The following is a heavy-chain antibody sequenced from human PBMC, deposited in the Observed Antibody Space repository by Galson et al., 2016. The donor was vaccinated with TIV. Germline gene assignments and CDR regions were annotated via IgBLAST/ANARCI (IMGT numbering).Heavy chain of an antibody. Sequence: SVKVSCKASGYTFNNYDISWVRQATGQGLEWMGWMNPNSGNAGYAQKFQGRVTITADESTSTAYMELSSLTSEDTAVYYCARDQNRLVRTRYGFDIWGQGTMVTVSS. V-gene: IGHV1-8*01. D-gene: IGHD6-19*01. CDR1: GYTFNNYD. J-gene: IGHJ3*02. CDR2: MNPNSGNA. CDR3: ARDQNRLVRTRYGFDI.